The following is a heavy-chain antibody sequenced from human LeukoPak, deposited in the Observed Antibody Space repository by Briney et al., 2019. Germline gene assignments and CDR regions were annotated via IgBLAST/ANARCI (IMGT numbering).Heavy chain of an antibody. D-gene: IGHD2-2*01. J-gene: IGHJ3*02. V-gene: IGHV4-59*01. CDR2: IYYSGST. CDR3: AREGIYCSSTSCYPNDAFDI. CDR1: GGSISSYY. Sequence: SETLSLTCTVSGGSISSYYWSWIRQPPGKGLEWIGYIYYSGSTNYNPSLKSRVTISVDTSKNQFSLKLSSVTAADTAVYYCAREGIYCSSTSCYPNDAFDIWGQGTMVTVSS.